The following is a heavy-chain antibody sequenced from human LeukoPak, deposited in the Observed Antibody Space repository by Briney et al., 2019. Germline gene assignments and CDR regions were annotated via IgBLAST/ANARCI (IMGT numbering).Heavy chain of an antibody. CDR3: ARDESSGTYYFDY. Sequence: GGSLRLSCAASGFTFSSYSMNWVSQAPGKGLEWVSSISSSSSYIYYADSVKGRFTISRDNAKNSLYLQMNSLRAEDTAVYYCARDESSGTYYFDYWGQGTLVTVSS. D-gene: IGHD3-22*01. V-gene: IGHV3-21*01. J-gene: IGHJ4*02. CDR1: GFTFSSYS. CDR2: ISSSSSYI.